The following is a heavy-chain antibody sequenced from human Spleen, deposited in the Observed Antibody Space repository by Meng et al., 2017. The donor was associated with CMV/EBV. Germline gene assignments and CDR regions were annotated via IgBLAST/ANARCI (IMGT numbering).Heavy chain of an antibody. CDR2: ISPYNGNT. CDR3: ARGPAEVYHYYGLDV. Sequence: ASVKVSCKASGYTFTTYDIHWVRQATGQGLEWMGRISPYNGNTNYAQKLQGRVTMTTDTSTSAAYMELRSLRSDDTAVYYCARGPAEVYHYYGLDVWGQGTTVTVSS. CDR1: GYTFTTYD. V-gene: IGHV1-18*01. J-gene: IGHJ6*02.